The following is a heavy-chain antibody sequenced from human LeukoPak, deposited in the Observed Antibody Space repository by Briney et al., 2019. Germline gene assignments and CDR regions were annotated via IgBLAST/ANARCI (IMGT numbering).Heavy chain of an antibody. CDR2: ISDRSVYI. V-gene: IGHV3-21*01. J-gene: IGHJ4*02. Sequence: GGSLRLSCSASGFTFSSYSMNWVRQAPGKGLEWVSSISDRSVYIFYADSVKGRFTISRDNAKNSLYLQMNSLRAEDTALYYCVTETAHVVVVPARPRDYWGQGTLVTVSS. D-gene: IGHD2-21*02. CDR1: GFTFSSYS. CDR3: VTETAHVVVVPARPRDY.